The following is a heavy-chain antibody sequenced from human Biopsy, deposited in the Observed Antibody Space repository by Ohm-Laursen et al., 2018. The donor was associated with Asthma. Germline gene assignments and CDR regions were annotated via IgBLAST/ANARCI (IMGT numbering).Heavy chain of an antibody. V-gene: IGHV4-31*03. CDR1: YGSITSGGYY. D-gene: IGHD3-22*01. J-gene: IGHJ4*02. CDR3: ARAQDYYDSRGYYRSFDY. Sequence: TLSLTCTVSYGSITSGGYYWTWIRQHPGKGLGWIGFIIYGGSTYYNPSLKSRVSISIDTSKNQFSLKLSSVTAADTAVYYCARAQDYYDSRGYYRSFDYWGQGTLVTVSS. CDR2: IIYGGST.